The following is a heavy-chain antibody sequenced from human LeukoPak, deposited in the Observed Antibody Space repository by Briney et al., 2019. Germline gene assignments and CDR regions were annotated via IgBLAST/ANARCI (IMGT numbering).Heavy chain of an antibody. J-gene: IGHJ4*02. Sequence: PGGPRRLSSAASGFTFSISAMGGVRHPPGKGRKWVSAFSGSGGRTYYADSVKGRFTISKDNSKNTRYLQMKSLRAEHTAVYYCAKDRGIVVVPAAMVVYWGQGTLVTVPS. V-gene: IGHV3-23*01. D-gene: IGHD2-2*01. CDR1: GFTFSISA. CDR3: AKDRGIVVVPAAMVVY. CDR2: FSGSGGRT.